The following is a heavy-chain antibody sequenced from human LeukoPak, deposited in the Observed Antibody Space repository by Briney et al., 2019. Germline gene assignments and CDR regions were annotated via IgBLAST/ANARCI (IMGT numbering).Heavy chain of an antibody. CDR3: AKDKGDYFGDYYGMDV. V-gene: IGHV3-30*18. D-gene: IGHD2/OR15-2a*01. CDR1: GFTFSSYG. Sequence: GRSLRLSCAASGFTFSSYGMHWVRQAPGKGLEWVAVISYDGSNKYYADSVKGRFTISRDNSKNTLYLQMNSLRAEDTAVYYCAKDKGDYFGDYYGMDVWGQGTTVTVSS. CDR2: ISYDGSNK. J-gene: IGHJ6*02.